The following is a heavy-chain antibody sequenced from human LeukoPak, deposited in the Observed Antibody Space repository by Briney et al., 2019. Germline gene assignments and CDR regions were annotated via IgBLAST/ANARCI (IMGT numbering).Heavy chain of an antibody. Sequence: PGGSLTLSCVASGFTFSSYAMSWVRETPARGLEWVSSLRGNGDAFYADSVKGRFTLSRDESRNTVYLQLNKLRVEDTAIYYCAKASWVSTADAVLWGRGTLVTVSS. J-gene: IGHJ2*01. CDR3: AKASWVSTADAVL. CDR2: LRGNGDA. CDR1: GFTFSSYA. V-gene: IGHV3-23*01. D-gene: IGHD3-16*01.